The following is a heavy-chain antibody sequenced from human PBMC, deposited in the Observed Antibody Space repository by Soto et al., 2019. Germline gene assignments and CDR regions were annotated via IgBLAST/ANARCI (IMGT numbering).Heavy chain of an antibody. J-gene: IGHJ3*02. CDR2: IIPILGIA. Sequence: QVQLVQSGAEVKKPGSSVKVSCKASGGTFSSYTISWVRQAPGQGLEWMGRIIPILGIANYAQKFQGRVTITADKSTSTAYMELSSLRSEDTAVYYCARDLIVGAEDAFDIWGQGTMVTVSS. D-gene: IGHD1-26*01. CDR1: GGTFSSYT. CDR3: ARDLIVGAEDAFDI. V-gene: IGHV1-69*08.